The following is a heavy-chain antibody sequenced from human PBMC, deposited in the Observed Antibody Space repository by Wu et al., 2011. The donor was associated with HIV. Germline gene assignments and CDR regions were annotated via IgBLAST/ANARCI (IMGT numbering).Heavy chain of an antibody. V-gene: IGHV1-8*01. Sequence: PGASVKVSCKASGYSFISYDINWVRQATGQGLEWMGWMNPNSGNTGYAQKFQGRVTITRNTSISTAYMELSGLRSEDTAVYYCARGKYYYDSSGYFIYWGQGTLVTVSS. CDR1: GYSFISYD. D-gene: IGHD3-22*01. CDR3: ARGKYYYDSSGYFIY. J-gene: IGHJ4*02. CDR2: MNPNSGNT.